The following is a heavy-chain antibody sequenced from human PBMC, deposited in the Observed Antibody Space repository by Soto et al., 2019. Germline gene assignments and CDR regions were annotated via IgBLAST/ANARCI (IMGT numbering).Heavy chain of an antibody. J-gene: IGHJ4*02. CDR1: GFSFSSYA. CDR3: AKGSIEYSASVDN. Sequence: EVQLLESGGGLVQPGGSLRLSCAASGFSFSSYAMVWVRQAPGKGLEWVSVISARGGSSYFADSVKGGFTTSRDNSKNVLSLEMNSLRAEDTAIYFCAKGSIEYSASVDNWGQGTLVRVSS. CDR2: ISARGGSS. D-gene: IGHD5-12*01. V-gene: IGHV3-23*01.